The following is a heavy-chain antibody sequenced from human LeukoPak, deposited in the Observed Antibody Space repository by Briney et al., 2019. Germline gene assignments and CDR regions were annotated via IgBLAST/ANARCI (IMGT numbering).Heavy chain of an antibody. CDR1: GYTFTGYY. CDR2: INPNSGGT. Sequence: ASVNVSCKASGYTFTGYYMHWVRQAPGQGLEWMGWINPNSGGTNYAQKFQGRVTMTRDTSISTAYMELSRLRSDDTAVYYCARERRRGLNWFDPWGQGTLVTVSS. J-gene: IGHJ5*02. CDR3: ARERRRGLNWFDP. V-gene: IGHV1-2*02.